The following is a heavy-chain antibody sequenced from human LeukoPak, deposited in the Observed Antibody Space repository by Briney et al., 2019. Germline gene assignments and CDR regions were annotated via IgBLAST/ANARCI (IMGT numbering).Heavy chain of an antibody. D-gene: IGHD1-1*01. J-gene: IGHJ3*02. Sequence: ASVKVSCKASGYTFTSYCMHWVRQAPGQGLEWMGIINPSGGSSSYAQKFQGRVTMTRDTSTSTVYMELSSLRSEDTAVYYCTAVRDAFDIWGQGTMVTVSS. CDR1: GYTFTSYC. V-gene: IGHV1-46*01. CDR3: TAVRDAFDI. CDR2: INPSGGSS.